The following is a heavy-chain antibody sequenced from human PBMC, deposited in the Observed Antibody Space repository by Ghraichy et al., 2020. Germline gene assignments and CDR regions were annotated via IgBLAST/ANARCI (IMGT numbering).Heavy chain of an antibody. Sequence: ASVKVSCKVSGYTLTELSMHWLRQAPGKGLEWMGGFDPEDGETIYAQKFQGRVTMTEDTSTDTAYMELSSLRSEDTAVYYCATDGQRYSGSYHFDYWGQGTLVTVSS. J-gene: IGHJ4*02. CDR1: GYTLTELS. V-gene: IGHV1-24*01. CDR3: ATDGQRYSGSYHFDY. CDR2: FDPEDGET. D-gene: IGHD1-26*01.